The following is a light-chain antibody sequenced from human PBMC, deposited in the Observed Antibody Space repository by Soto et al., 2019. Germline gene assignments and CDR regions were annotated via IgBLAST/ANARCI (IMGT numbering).Light chain of an antibody. J-gene: IGLJ1*01. V-gene: IGLV2-14*01. CDR1: SSDVGGYNY. CDR2: DVS. Sequence: QSALTQPASVSGSPGQSITISCTGTSSDVGGYNYVSWYQQHPGKAPKLMIYDVSNRPSGVSNRFSGSKSGNTASLTISGLQAEDEADYYCSSYTSSSTLYVFETGTSSPS. CDR3: SSYTSSSTLYV.